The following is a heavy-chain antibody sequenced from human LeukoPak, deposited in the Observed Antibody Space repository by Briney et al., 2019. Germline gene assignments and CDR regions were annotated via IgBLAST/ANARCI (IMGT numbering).Heavy chain of an antibody. CDR2: IYYSGST. Sequence: SETLSLTCTVSGGSISSYYWSWIRQPPGKGLEWIGYIYYSGSTNYNPSLKSRVTISVDTSKNQFSLELSSVTAADTAVYYCARHLLLWFGETGGPHGMDVWGQGTTVTVSS. D-gene: IGHD3-10*01. CDR3: ARHLLLWFGETGGPHGMDV. V-gene: IGHV4-59*08. J-gene: IGHJ6*02. CDR1: GGSISSYY.